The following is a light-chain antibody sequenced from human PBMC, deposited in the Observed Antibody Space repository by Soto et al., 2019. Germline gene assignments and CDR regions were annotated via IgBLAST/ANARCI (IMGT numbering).Light chain of an antibody. J-gene: IGKJ1*01. CDR1: RTVDGNY. CDR3: QQYGSSGT. V-gene: IGKV3-20*01. Sequence: PWERATLSCRASRTVDGNYLAWYHQKPGQPPRLLIHSASTRAPGIPDRFSASGAGTDFTLTISRLEPEDYAVYYCQQYGSSGTFGQGTKVDIK. CDR2: SAS.